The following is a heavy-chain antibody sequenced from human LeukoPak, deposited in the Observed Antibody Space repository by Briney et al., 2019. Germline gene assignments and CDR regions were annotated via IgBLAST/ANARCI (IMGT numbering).Heavy chain of an antibody. D-gene: IGHD6-19*01. V-gene: IGHV3-21*01. Sequence: GGSLRLSCAASGFTFNTYSMNWVRQTPGKGLEWVSSISSSSGHIYYADSVKGRFTISRDNAKNSLYLQMNSLRAEDTAVYYCARDGYSSGWHYFDYWGQGTLVTVSS. CDR1: GFTFNTYS. CDR2: ISSSSGHI. CDR3: ARDGYSSGWHYFDY. J-gene: IGHJ4*02.